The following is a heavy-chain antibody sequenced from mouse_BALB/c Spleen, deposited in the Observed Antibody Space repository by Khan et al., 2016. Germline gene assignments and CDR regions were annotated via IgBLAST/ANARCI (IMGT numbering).Heavy chain of an antibody. CDR2: IRSKSNNYAT. D-gene: IGHD2-3*01. CDR3: VRQWDDGFYFDY. J-gene: IGHJ2*01. V-gene: IGHV10-1*02. Sequence: EVQLVESGGGLVQPKGSLKLSCAASGFTFNTYAMNWVRQAPGKGLEWVARIRSKSNNYATYYADSVKDRFTISRDDSQSMLYLQMNNLKTEDTAMYYCVRQWDDGFYFDYWGQGTTLTVSS. CDR1: GFTFNTYA.